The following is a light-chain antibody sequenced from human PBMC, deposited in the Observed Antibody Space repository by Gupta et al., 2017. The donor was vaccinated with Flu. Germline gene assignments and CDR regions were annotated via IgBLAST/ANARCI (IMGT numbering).Light chain of an antibody. J-gene: IGKJ3*01. V-gene: IGKV1-27*01. CDR2: AAS. CDR3: QKYNSAPQA. CDR1: QGISNF. Sequence: GDRVTITCRASQGISNFLAWYQQKPGKVPKLLIYAASTLQSGVPSRFSGSGSGTDFTLTINSLQPEDVATYYCQKYNSAPQAFGPETKVDIK.